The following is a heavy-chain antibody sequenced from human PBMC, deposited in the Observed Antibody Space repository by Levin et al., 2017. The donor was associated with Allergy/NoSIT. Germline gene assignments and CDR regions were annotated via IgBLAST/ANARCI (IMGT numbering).Heavy chain of an antibody. CDR3: ARATMVTTGYWYFDL. Sequence: ASVKVSCKTSGYPFTSYDITWVRQAPGQRREWMGWISPYNGKNKYAEKFQGRVTMTTDTSTSTAYMELRNLRSDDTAVYYCARATMVTTGYWYFDLWGRGTLVIVSS. J-gene: IGHJ2*01. V-gene: IGHV1-18*01. D-gene: IGHD4-17*01. CDR2: ISPYNGKN. CDR1: GYPFTSYD.